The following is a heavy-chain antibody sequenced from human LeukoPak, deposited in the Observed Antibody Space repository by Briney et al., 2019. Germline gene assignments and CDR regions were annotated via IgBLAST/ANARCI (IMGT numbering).Heavy chain of an antibody. CDR2: IYTSGST. CDR1: GGSISSYY. Sequence: SETLSLTCTVSGGSISSYYWSWNRQPAGKGLEWIGRIYTSGSTNYNPSLKSRVTMSVDTSKNQFSLKLSSVTAADTAVYYCARENAGQQLLVLVSTDFWFDPWGQGTLVTVSS. V-gene: IGHV4-4*07. CDR3: ARENAGQQLLVLVSTDFWFDP. J-gene: IGHJ5*02. D-gene: IGHD6-13*01.